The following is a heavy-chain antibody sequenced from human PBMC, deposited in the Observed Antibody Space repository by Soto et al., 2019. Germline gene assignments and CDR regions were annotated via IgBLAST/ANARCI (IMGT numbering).Heavy chain of an antibody. CDR1: GGTFSSYA. CDR3: ARGVVVVAATTYYYYGMDV. V-gene: IGHV1-69*06. Sequence: SVKVSCKASGGTFSSYAISRVRQAPGQGLEWMGGIIPIFGTANYAQKFQGRVTITADKSTSTAYMELSSLRSEDTAVYYCARGVVVVAATTYYYYGMDVWGQGTTVTVSS. CDR2: IIPIFGTA. J-gene: IGHJ6*02. D-gene: IGHD2-15*01.